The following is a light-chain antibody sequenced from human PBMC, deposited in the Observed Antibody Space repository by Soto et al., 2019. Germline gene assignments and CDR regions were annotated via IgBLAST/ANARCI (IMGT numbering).Light chain of an antibody. V-gene: IGLV1-40*01. CDR3: QSYDSSLSEV. Sequence: QSVLTQPPSVSGGPGQRVTICCTGASSNIGAGYDVHWYQQLPGTAPKLLIYVNSNRPSGVPDRFSGSKSGTSASLAITGLQAEDEADYYCQSYDSSLSEVFGTGTKVTVL. J-gene: IGLJ1*01. CDR2: VNS. CDR1: SSNIGAGYD.